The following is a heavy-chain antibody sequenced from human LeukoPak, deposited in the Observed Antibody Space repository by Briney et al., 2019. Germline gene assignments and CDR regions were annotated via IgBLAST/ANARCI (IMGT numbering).Heavy chain of an antibody. CDR1: GFTLSSYA. CDR3: AKVMKGSERLTLVRGVIIKTAGLYYMDV. D-gene: IGHD3-10*01. Sequence: GGSLRPSCAASGFTLSSYAMSWVRQAPGKGLEWVSSISASGGSTNYADSVKGRFTISRDNSKNTVYLQMNSLRAEDTAVYYCAKVMKGSERLTLVRGVIIKTAGLYYMDVWGKGTTVTVSS. V-gene: IGHV3-23*01. CDR2: ISASGGST. J-gene: IGHJ6*03.